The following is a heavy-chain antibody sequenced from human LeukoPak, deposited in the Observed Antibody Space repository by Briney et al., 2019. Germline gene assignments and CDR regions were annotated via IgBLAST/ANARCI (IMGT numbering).Heavy chain of an antibody. V-gene: IGHV4-4*07. Sequence: SETLSLTCTVSGGSISSYYWSWIRQPAGKGLEWIGRIYTSGSTNYNPSLKSRVTMSVDTSKNQFSLKLSSVTAVDTAVYYCARDLYYYDSSGFHWFDPWGQGTLVTVSS. J-gene: IGHJ5*02. D-gene: IGHD3-22*01. CDR2: IYTSGST. CDR3: ARDLYYYDSSGFHWFDP. CDR1: GGSISSYY.